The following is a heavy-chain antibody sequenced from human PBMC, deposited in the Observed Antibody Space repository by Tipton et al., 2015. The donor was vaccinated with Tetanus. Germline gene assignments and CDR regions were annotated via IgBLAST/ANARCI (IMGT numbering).Heavy chain of an antibody. J-gene: IGHJ4*02. CDR2: IYESGDT. Sequence: LRLSCTVSGGSIRGGTFYWGWIRQPPGKGLEWIGGIYESGDTYYIPSLKNRVTISGDTSKNQFSLNLNSMAAADTGVYYCARHQSGYFTPFDYWGQGNLVTVSS. CDR3: ARHQSGYFTPFDY. V-gene: IGHV4-39*01. CDR1: GGSIRGGTFY. D-gene: IGHD3-3*01.